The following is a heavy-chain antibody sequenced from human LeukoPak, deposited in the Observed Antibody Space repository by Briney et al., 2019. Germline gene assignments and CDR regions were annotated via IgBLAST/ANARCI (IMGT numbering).Heavy chain of an antibody. CDR2: IWYDGSNK. CDR3: ARGNDY. J-gene: IGHJ4*02. V-gene: IGHV3-33*08. CDR1: RFTFSSCG. Sequence: GGSLRLSCAASRFTFSSCGMTWVRQAPGKGLEWVAVIWYDGSNKYYADSVKGRFTISRDNSKNTLYLQMNSLRAEDTAVYYCARGNDYWGQGTLVTVSS.